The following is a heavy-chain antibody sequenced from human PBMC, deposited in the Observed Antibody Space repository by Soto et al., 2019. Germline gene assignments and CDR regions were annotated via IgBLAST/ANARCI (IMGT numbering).Heavy chain of an antibody. CDR2: IYYSGST. J-gene: IGHJ4*02. CDR3: ARGMTTVTTLDY. D-gene: IGHD4-17*01. CDR1: GGSIISGGYS. V-gene: IGHV4-30-2*01. Sequence: SETLSLTCAVSGGSIISGGYSWSWIRQPPGKGLEWIGYIYYSGSTYYNPSLKSRVTISVDRSKNQFSLKLSSVTAADTAVYYCARGMTTVTTLDYWGQGTLVTVSS.